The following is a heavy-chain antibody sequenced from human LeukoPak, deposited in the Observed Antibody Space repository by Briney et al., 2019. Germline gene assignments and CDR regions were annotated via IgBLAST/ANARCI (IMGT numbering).Heavy chain of an antibody. CDR2: IYYSVNT. Sequence: SEALSLTCTVSGASISSGTYYWGWIRQPPGKGLEWIGSIYYSVNTYYNPSLKSRVTISVDTSKNPFSLKLSSVTAADTAVYYCARQFDSWGQGTLVTVSS. V-gene: IGHV4-39*01. CDR3: ARQFDS. CDR1: GASISSGTYY. J-gene: IGHJ4*02.